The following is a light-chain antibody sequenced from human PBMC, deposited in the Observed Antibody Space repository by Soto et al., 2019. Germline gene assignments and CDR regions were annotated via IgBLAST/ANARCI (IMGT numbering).Light chain of an antibody. Sequence: EIVLTQSPATLSLSPGDRATLSCRARQSVSSYLAWYQQKPGQPPRLLIYDASNRATGIPARFNGSGSGTDFTLTISSLEPEDFAVYYCQQRSNWPGTFGQGTRLEIK. CDR1: QSVSSY. CDR2: DAS. J-gene: IGKJ5*01. CDR3: QQRSNWPGT. V-gene: IGKV3-11*01.